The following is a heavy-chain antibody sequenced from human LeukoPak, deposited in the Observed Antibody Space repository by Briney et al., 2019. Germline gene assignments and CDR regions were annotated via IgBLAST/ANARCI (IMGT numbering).Heavy chain of an antibody. J-gene: IGHJ4*02. CDR3: AKTVSGSYSYQGGDY. Sequence: GGSLTLSCAASGFTFSSYAMSWARQAPGKGLEWVSAISGSGENTNYADSVKGRFTMSRDNSRNMLYLQMNSLRDEDTAKYYCAKTVSGSYSYQGGDYWGQGTLVTVSS. D-gene: IGHD3-16*02. CDR1: GFTFSSYA. CDR2: ISGSGENT. V-gene: IGHV3-23*01.